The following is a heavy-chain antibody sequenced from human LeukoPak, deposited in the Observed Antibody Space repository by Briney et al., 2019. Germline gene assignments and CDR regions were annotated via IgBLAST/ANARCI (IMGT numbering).Heavy chain of an antibody. CDR3: ARHSGGIAAAGTPIGFDP. V-gene: IGHV5-51*01. CDR1: GYSFTSYW. J-gene: IGHJ5*02. CDR2: IYPGDSDT. Sequence: GESLKISCKGSGYSFTSYWIGWVRQLPGKGLEWMGIIYPGDSDTRYSPSFQGQVTISADKSISTAYLQWSSLKASDTAMYYCARHSGGIAAAGTPIGFDPWGQGTLVTASS. D-gene: IGHD6-13*01.